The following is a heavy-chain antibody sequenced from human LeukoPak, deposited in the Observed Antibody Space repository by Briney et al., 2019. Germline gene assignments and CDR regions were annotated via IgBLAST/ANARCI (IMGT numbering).Heavy chain of an antibody. CDR3: VRAVFSSSYYWDY. V-gene: IGHV3-21*01. CDR2: ISGTGTYV. CDR1: GLTFSNYG. D-gene: IGHD6-13*01. J-gene: IGHJ4*02. Sequence: GGSLRLSCAASGLTFSNYGMSWVRQAPGKGLEWVSSISGTGTYVHYADSVKGRFTISRDNAKNSLFLQMSSLRAEDTAVYYCVRAVFSSSYYWDYWGQGTLVTVSS.